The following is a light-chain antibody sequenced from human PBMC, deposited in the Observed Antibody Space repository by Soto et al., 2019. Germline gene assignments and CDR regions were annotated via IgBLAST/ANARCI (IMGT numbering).Light chain of an antibody. V-gene: IGLV2-23*01. CDR3: CSYLGSSTV. CDR2: EDD. CDR1: SGDVGNYNL. J-gene: IGLJ7*01. Sequence: QSALNQPASVSGSPGQSITISCTGVSGDVGNYNLVSWYQQHPAKAPKLIIYEDDKRPSGVSNRFSGSKSGDTASLTISGLQSEDEAAYYCCSYLGSSTVFGGGTQLTVL.